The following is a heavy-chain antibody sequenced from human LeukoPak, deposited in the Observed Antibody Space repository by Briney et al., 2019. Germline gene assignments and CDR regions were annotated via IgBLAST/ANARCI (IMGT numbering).Heavy chain of an antibody. CDR1: GCSINGYY. Sequence: SETLSLTCTVSGCSINGYYWSLIRQPPGKGLEWIGYIYYSGSTNYNPSLKSRVTISIDTSKNQFSLKLTSVTAADTAVYYCARGEALYSNYGFDYWGQGTLVTVSS. J-gene: IGHJ4*02. CDR3: ARGEALYSNYGFDY. D-gene: IGHD4-11*01. V-gene: IGHV4-59*01. CDR2: IYYSGST.